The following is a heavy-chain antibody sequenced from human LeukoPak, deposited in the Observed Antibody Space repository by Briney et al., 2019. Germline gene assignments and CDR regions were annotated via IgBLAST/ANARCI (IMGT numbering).Heavy chain of an antibody. V-gene: IGHV6-1*01. Sequence: SQTLSLTCATSGDSVSSNTAAWNGIRRSPSGGREWLGRTYYRSKWLNDYAMSVKSRITVNPDTSKNQFSLHLNSVTPEDTAVYYCARDAPGPDTNFDYWGQGTLVTVSS. D-gene: IGHD1-14*01. J-gene: IGHJ4*02. CDR1: GDSVSSNTAA. CDR2: TYYRSKWLN. CDR3: ARDAPGPDTNFDY.